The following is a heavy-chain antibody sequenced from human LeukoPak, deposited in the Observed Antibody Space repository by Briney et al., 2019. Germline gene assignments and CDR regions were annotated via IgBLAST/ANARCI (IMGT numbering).Heavy chain of an antibody. CDR1: GHSISTGYY. D-gene: IGHD5-24*01. Sequence: SETLSLTCAVSGHSISTGYYWGWIRQPPGKGLEWIGSIHHTGSTDYNPSLKSRVSISVDTSNSQFSLKMSSVTAADTAIYYCARSVEMATTGGWCGGYHWGQGTLVTVSS. J-gene: IGHJ5*02. V-gene: IGHV4-38-2*01. CDR3: ARSVEMATTGGWCGGYH. CDR2: IHHTGST.